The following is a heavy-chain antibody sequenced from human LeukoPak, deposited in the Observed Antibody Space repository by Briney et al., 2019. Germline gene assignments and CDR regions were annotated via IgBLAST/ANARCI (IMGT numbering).Heavy chain of an antibody. CDR2: ISYDGSNK. Sequence: PGGSLRLSCAASGFTFSSYAMHWVRQAPGKGLEWVAVISYDGSNKYYADSVKGRVTISRDNSKNTLYLQMNSLRAEDTAVYYCAKDQAGAFDIWGQGTMVTVSS. CDR3: AKDQAGAFDI. V-gene: IGHV3-30-3*01. D-gene: IGHD6-13*01. J-gene: IGHJ3*02. CDR1: GFTFSSYA.